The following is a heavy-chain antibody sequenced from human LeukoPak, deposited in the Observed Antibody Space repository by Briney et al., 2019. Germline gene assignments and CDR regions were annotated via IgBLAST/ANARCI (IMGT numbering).Heavy chain of an antibody. Sequence: GGSLRLSCAASGFTFSSYWMSWVRQAPGKGLEWVANIKQDGSEKYYVDSVKGRFTISRDNAKNSLYLQMNSLGAEDTAVYYCARDSLVGTPQDDYWGQGTLVTVSS. CDR1: GFTFSSYW. D-gene: IGHD2-2*01. CDR3: ARDSLVGTPQDDY. J-gene: IGHJ4*02. V-gene: IGHV3-7*01. CDR2: IKQDGSEK.